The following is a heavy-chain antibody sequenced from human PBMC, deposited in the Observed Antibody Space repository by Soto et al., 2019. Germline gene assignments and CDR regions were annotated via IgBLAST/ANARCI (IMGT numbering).Heavy chain of an antibody. V-gene: IGHV4-39*01. CDR1: VGSSSISTYY. J-gene: IGHJ4*02. CDR3: ARNKYYYDSSAYTLDY. Sequence: PSATXSLSCTVAVGSSSISTYYLCWIRKPPGKGLEWIGSVYYSGSTYYNPSLKSRVTISVDTSNNQFSLKLNSVTEADTAVHYCARNKYYYDSSAYTLDYCGQ. CDR2: VYYSGST. D-gene: IGHD3-22*01.